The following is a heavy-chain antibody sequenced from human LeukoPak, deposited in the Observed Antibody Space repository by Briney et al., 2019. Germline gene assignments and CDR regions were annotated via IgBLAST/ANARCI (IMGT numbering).Heavy chain of an antibody. J-gene: IGHJ5*02. Sequence: PSETLSLTCTVSGGSISSGGYYWSWIRQHPGKGLEWIGYIYSSGSTYYNPSLKSRVTISVDTSKNQFSLKLSSVTAADTAVYYCARAPYCSGGSCYSGGWFDPWGQGTLATVPS. V-gene: IGHV4-31*03. CDR3: ARAPYCSGGSCYSGGWFDP. CDR2: IYSSGST. D-gene: IGHD2-15*01. CDR1: GGSISSGGYY.